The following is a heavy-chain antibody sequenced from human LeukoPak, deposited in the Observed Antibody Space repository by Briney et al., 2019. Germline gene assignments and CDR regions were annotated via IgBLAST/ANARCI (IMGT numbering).Heavy chain of an antibody. CDR1: GFTFSSSS. CDR2: ISSSSSYI. D-gene: IGHD1-26*01. CDR3: ARALASGSSAFDY. V-gene: IGHV3-21*01. Sequence: PGGSLRLSCAASGFTFSSSSMNWVRQAPGKGLEWVSSISSSSSYIYFADSVKGRFTISRDNAKSSVCLQMNSLRAEDTAVYYCARALASGSSAFDYWGQGTLVTVSS. J-gene: IGHJ4*02.